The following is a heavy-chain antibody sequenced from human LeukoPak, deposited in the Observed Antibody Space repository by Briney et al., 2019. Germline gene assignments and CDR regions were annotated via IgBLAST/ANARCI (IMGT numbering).Heavy chain of an antibody. CDR3: AKDISYDILTGYPDY. Sequence: GGSLRLSCAASGFTFDDYAMHWVRQAPGKGLEWVSGISWNSGSIGYADSVKGRFTTSRDNAKNSLYLQMNSLRAEDTALYYCAKDISYDILTGYPDYWGQGTLVTVSS. V-gene: IGHV3-9*01. CDR2: ISWNSGSI. J-gene: IGHJ4*02. CDR1: GFTFDDYA. D-gene: IGHD3-9*01.